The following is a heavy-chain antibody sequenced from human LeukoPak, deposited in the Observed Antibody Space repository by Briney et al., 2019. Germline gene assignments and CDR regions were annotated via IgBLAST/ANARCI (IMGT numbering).Heavy chain of an antibody. V-gene: IGHV1-2*04. D-gene: IGHD6-19*01. CDR3: ARDAGQQWLVRYYYGMDV. J-gene: IGHJ6*02. CDR1: GYTFTGYY. CDR2: INPNSGGT. Sequence: ASVRVSCTASGYTFTGYYMHWVRQAPGQGLEWMGWINPNSGGTNYAQKFQGWVTMTRDTSISTAYMELSRLRPDDTAVYYCARDAGQQWLVRYYYGMDVWGQGTTVTVSS.